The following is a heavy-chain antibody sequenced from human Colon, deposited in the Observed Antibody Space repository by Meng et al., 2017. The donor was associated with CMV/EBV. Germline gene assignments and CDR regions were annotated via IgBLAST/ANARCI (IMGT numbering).Heavy chain of an antibody. Sequence: ASVKVSCKASGYTFTDYYIHWVRQAPGQGLEWMGWINPNGGGTDYAQTFQGRVTMTRDTSTTTAYLELKRLTSDDTATYYCARVKCGTTSCSEGQGLDSWGQGTRVTVSS. CDR2: INPNGGGT. CDR1: GYTFTDYY. D-gene: IGHD1-7*01. J-gene: IGHJ5*01. V-gene: IGHV1-2*02. CDR3: ARVKCGTTSCSEGQGLDS.